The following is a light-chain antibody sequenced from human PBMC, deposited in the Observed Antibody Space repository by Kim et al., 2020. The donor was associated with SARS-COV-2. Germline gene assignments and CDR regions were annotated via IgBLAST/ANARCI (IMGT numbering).Light chain of an antibody. CDR1: STNVGYYNL. CDR3: SSFAGRFSWV. CDR2: EVI. J-gene: IGLJ3*02. V-gene: IGLV2-23*02. Sequence: QSALTQPASVSESPGQSITISCTGNSTNVGYYNLLSCYLQHPGKVPKLIIYEVIKRPSGISSRFSGSKSGNTASLTISGLQAEVEADYYCSSFAGRFSWVFGGGTKVTVL.